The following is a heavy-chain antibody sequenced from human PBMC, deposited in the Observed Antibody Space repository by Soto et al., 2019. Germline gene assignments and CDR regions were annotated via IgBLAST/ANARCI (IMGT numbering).Heavy chain of an antibody. D-gene: IGHD1-26*01. J-gene: IGHJ4*02. CDR2: ILYDGSNT. CDR3: AKEGGLSGSYYISSSYYFDY. CDR1: GFTFSSYG. Sequence: PGGSLRLSCVASGFTFSSYGMHWVRQAPGKGLERVAIILYDGSNTYYADSVKGRFTISRDNSKNTLYLQMNSLRAEDTSVYYFAKEGGLSGSYYISSSYYFDYWGQGTLVTVSS. V-gene: IGHV3-30*18.